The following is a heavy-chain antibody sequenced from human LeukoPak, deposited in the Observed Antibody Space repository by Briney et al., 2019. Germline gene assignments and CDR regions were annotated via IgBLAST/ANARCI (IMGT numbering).Heavy chain of an antibody. CDR2: IYYSGST. Sequence: PSETLSLTCTVSGGSISSYYWSWIRQPPGKGLEWIGYIYYSGSTNYNPSLKSRVTISADTSKNQFSLKLSSVTSADKAVYYCARERRDGYNRAVDYWGQGTLVTVSS. CDR1: GGSISSYY. J-gene: IGHJ4*02. D-gene: IGHD5-24*01. V-gene: IGHV4-59*01. CDR3: ARERRDGYNRAVDY.